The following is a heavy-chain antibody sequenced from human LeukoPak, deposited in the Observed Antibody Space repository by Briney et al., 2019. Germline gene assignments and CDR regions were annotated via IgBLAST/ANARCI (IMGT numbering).Heavy chain of an antibody. D-gene: IGHD2-2*01. CDR3: ATWDIVVVPAASMALYYFDY. Sequence: GGSLRLSCAASGFTFSSYAMSWVRQAPGKGLEWVSAISGSGGSTYYADSVKGRFTISRDNSKSTLYLQMNSLRAEDTAVYYCATWDIVVVPAASMALYYFDYWGQGTLVTVSS. V-gene: IGHV3-23*01. CDR2: ISGSGGST. J-gene: IGHJ4*02. CDR1: GFTFSSYA.